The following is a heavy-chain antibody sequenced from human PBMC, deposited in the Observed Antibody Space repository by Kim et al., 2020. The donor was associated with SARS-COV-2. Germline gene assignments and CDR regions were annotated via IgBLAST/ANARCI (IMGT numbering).Heavy chain of an antibody. J-gene: IGHJ4*02. V-gene: IGHV3-21*01. Sequence: GGSLRLSCAASGFTFSAYNMNWVRQAPGKGLEWVSSISSSGTYIYYADSMKGRFTISRDNAKNSLYLQMNSLRVEDTAVYYCARDHRGTTVTTVDYWGQGTLGTVSS. CDR1: GFTFSAYN. CDR2: ISSSGTYI. D-gene: IGHD4-17*01. CDR3: ARDHRGTTVTTVDY.